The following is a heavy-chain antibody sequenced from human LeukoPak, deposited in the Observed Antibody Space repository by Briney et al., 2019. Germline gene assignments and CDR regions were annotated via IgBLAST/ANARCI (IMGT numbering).Heavy chain of an antibody. CDR2: IIPMINTP. CDR3: AREFYDSSGYPGY. CDR1: GGTFRSFA. Sequence: SVKVSCKASGGTFRSFAINWVRQAPGKGLEWMGGIIPMINTPKYAQRFQGRVSITADESTSTGYMEVSSLRSEDTAVYYCAREFYDSSGYPGYWGQGTLVTVSS. D-gene: IGHD3-22*01. V-gene: IGHV1-69*13. J-gene: IGHJ4*02.